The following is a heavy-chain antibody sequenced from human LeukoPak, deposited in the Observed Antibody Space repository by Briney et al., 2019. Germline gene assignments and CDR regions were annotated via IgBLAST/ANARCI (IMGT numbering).Heavy chain of an antibody. CDR1: GGSIISSKW. D-gene: IGHD2-2*01. V-gene: IGHV4-4*02. J-gene: IGHJ6*03. Sequence: SETLSLTCAVSGGSIISSKWWSWVRQPPGKGLEWIGEIYHSGSTNYNPSLKSRVTISVDTSKNQFSLKLSSVTAADTAVYYCARESGYCSSTSCYYYYYYMDVWGKGTTVTVSS. CDR3: ARESGYCSSTSCYYYYYYMDV. CDR2: IYHSGST.